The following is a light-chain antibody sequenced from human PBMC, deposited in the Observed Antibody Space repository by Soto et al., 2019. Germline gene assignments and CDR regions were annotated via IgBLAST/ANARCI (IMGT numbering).Light chain of an antibody. Sequence: DSQMTQSPSTLSGSVGDRVTISCRASPTISSWLAWYQQKPGKAPTRLTYKASTLKPRVPSRFSGSGSGTEFTLTISSMHPDDFATSYCQHYNSYSEAVGQVTKLDIK. CDR1: PTISSW. V-gene: IGKV1-5*03. CDR2: KAS. J-gene: IGKJ1*01. CDR3: QHYNSYSEA.